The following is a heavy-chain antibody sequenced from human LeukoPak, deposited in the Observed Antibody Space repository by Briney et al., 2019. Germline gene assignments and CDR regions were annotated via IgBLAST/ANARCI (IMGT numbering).Heavy chain of an antibody. J-gene: IGHJ4*02. V-gene: IGHV5-51*01. CDR2: IYSGDSHT. Sequence: GESLKISCKGSGYSFTYWIGWVRQMPGKGLEWMGIIYSGDSHTKYSPSFQGRVTISADKSISTAYLQWSSLEASDTAMYYFSSARPGYYVLEYWGQGTLVTVSS. D-gene: IGHD3-10*02. CDR3: SSARPGYYVLEY. CDR1: GYSFTYW.